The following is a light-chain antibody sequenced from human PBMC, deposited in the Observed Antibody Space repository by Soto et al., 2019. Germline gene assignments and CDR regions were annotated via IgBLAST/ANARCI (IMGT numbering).Light chain of an antibody. Sequence: EIVLTQSPGTLPLSPGERATLSCRASQSVSSSYLAWYQQKPGQAPRLLIYGASNRATGIPDRFSGSGSGTDFTLTISRLEPEDFAVYYCQQYGGSSWTFGQGTKVDIK. CDR3: QQYGGSSWT. V-gene: IGKV3-20*01. CDR1: QSVSSSY. J-gene: IGKJ1*01. CDR2: GAS.